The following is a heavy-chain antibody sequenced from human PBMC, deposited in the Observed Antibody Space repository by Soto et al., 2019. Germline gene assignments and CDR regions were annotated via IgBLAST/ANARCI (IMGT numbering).Heavy chain of an antibody. CDR1: RGSISSGGYS. J-gene: IGHJ5*02. Sequence: SETLSLTCAVSRGSISSGGYSWTWIRQPPGKGLEWIGYIYYSGSTYYNPSLKSRVTISVDTSKNHFSLKLSSVTAADTAVYYCATQEVGGSYVYTFDPWGQGTLVTGSS. CDR2: IYYSGST. D-gene: IGHD1-26*01. V-gene: IGHV4-30-2*03. CDR3: ATQEVGGSYVYTFDP.